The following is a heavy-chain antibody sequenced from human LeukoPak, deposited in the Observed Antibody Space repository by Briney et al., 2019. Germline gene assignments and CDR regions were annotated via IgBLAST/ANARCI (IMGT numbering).Heavy chain of an antibody. CDR3: ARDALTLDYGMDV. CDR2: IKQDGSEK. Sequence: GGSLRLSCAASGFTFSSYWMSWVRQAPGKGLEWVANIKQDGSEKYYVDSVKGRFTISRDNAKNSLYLQMNSLRAEDTAVYYCARDALTLDYGMDVWGQGTTVTVSS. D-gene: IGHD1-1*01. J-gene: IGHJ6*02. V-gene: IGHV3-7*01. CDR1: GFTFSSYW.